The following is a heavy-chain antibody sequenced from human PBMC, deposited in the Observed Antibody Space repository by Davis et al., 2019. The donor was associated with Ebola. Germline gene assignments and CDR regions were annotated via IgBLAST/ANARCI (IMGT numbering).Heavy chain of an antibody. J-gene: IGHJ6*02. Sequence: PGGSLRLSCSASGFTFSAYKMNWVRQAPGKGLEWVSYISRSGTYKYYSDSVKGRFTISRDNAKNSLYLQMDALRAEDTAVYYCARLPVVKGNLDSYYYALDVWGQGTTVTVSS. CDR2: ISRSGTYK. D-gene: IGHD1-14*01. V-gene: IGHV3-21*01. CDR3: ARLPVVKGNLDSYYYALDV. CDR1: GFTFSAYK.